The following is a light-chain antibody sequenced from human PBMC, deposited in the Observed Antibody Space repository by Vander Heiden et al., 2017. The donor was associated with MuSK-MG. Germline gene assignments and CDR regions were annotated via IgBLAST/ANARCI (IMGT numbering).Light chain of an antibody. V-gene: IGKV1-27*01. CDR2: AAS. CDR3: QKADSAPIT. J-gene: IGKJ4*01. Sequence: DIQMTQSPSSLSASVGDRVTITCRASQGITNYLAWYQQRPGEVPKLLIFAASTLQSGVPSRFSGSGSGTDFTLTISSLQPEDVATYYCQKADSAPITFGGGTKVDIK. CDR1: QGITNY.